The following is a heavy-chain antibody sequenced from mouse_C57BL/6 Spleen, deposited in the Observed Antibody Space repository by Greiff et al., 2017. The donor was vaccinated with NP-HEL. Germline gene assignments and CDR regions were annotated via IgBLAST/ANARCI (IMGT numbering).Heavy chain of an antibody. D-gene: IGHD1-1*01. CDR2: IDPSDSYT. V-gene: IGHV1-69*01. Sequence: VQLQQPGAELVMPGASVKLSCKASGYTFTSYWMHWVKQRPGQGLEWIGEIDPSDSYTNYTQKFKGKSTLTVDKSSSTAYMQLSSLTSEDSAVYYCATATVVAHYYAMDYWGQGTSVTVSS. CDR1: GYTFTSYW. CDR3: ATATVVAHYYAMDY. J-gene: IGHJ4*01.